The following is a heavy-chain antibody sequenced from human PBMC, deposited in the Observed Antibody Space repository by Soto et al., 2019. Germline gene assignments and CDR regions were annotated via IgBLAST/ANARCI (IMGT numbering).Heavy chain of an antibody. CDR3: ARVVPAANLGDYYGMDV. J-gene: IGHJ6*02. CDR2: MNPNSGNT. CDR1: GYTFTCYD. Sequence: ASVKVSCKASGYTFTCYDINWVRQATGQGLEWMGWMNPNSGNTGYAQKFQGRVTMTRNTSISTAYMELSSLRSEDTAVYYCARVVPAANLGDYYGMDVWGQGTTVTVSS. V-gene: IGHV1-8*01. D-gene: IGHD2-2*01.